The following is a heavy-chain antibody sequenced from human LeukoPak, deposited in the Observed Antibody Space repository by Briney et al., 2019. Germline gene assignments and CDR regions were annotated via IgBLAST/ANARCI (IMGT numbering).Heavy chain of an antibody. V-gene: IGHV4-39*01. Sequence: SETLSLTCAVSGGSIRTRIYYWGWIRQSPGTGLEWIGCDSYTGSIHYNPSLRSRVTVSVDTSKNQFSLKLSSVTAADTAVCYCARLGDSSGDHPYAFDIWGQGTMVTVSS. CDR1: GGSIRTRIYY. J-gene: IGHJ3*02. D-gene: IGHD3-22*01. CDR3: ARLGDSSGDHPYAFDI. CDR2: DSYTGSI.